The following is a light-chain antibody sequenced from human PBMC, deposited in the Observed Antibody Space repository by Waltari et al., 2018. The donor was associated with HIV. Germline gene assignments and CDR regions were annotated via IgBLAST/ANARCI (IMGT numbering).Light chain of an antibody. Sequence: QSALTQPRSVSGPPGQSVPLSCPGTSRDIGTYNSVSWYQQHPGKAPKPILYDVSKRPSGVPDRFSGSKSGNTASLTISGLRVEDEVDYYCCSYAGSSFDVFGTGTQVTVL. CDR3: CSYAGSSFDV. J-gene: IGLJ1*01. CDR1: SRDIGTYNS. CDR2: DVS. V-gene: IGLV2-11*01.